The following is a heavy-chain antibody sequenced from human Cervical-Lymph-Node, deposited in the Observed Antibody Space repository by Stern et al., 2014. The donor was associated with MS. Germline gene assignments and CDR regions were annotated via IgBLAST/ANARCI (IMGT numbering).Heavy chain of an antibody. CDR2: ISSSSSFI. J-gene: IGHJ4*02. V-gene: IGHV3-21*01. D-gene: IGHD1-26*01. CDR3: ASAAPRGY. CDR1: GFSFSVET. Sequence: DVQLVESGGGLVKPGGSLRLSCAASGFSFSVETMNWVRQSPGKGLEWVSSISSSSSFIHYADSVKGRFTISRDNVNNSLFLQMSSLTVEDTAVYYCASAAPRGYWGQGTLVAVSS.